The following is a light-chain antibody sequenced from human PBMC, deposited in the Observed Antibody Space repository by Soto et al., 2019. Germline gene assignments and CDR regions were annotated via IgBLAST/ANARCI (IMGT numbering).Light chain of an antibody. CDR3: QQYNNRPS. V-gene: IGKV1-5*03. Sequence: IQMTQSPNTLSASVGDSVAVTCRASENVNGHLAWYQQKPGKAPKLLIYEASILESGVPSRFSGSGFGTEFTLTINGLLPEDFVTYYCQQYNNRPSLGQGTKV. CDR2: EAS. CDR1: ENVNGH. J-gene: IGKJ1*01.